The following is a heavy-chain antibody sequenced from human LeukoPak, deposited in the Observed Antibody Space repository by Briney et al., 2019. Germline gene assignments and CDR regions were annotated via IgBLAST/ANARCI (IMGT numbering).Heavy chain of an antibody. J-gene: IGHJ5*02. CDR1: GGTISSGTYY. CDR2: IYANGRT. CDR3: ARGVDDMTGYHRRGFDP. D-gene: IGHD3-9*01. Sequence: PSQTLSLTCTVSGGTISSGTYYWSWIGQPAGKELEWIGRIYANGRTNYSPSLNSRVTISVATSRNQFSLNLSSITAADTAVYSCARGVDDMTGYHRRGFDPWGQGTLVTVSS. V-gene: IGHV4-61*02.